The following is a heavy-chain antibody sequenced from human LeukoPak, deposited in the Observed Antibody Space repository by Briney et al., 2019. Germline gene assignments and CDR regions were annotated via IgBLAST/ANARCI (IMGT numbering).Heavy chain of an antibody. J-gene: IGHJ4*02. CDR1: GGSISIYY. V-gene: IGHV4-4*07. D-gene: IGHD6-19*01. CDR3: ARPVTARGGSGWPQHIDY. CDR2: IYSSGTT. Sequence: SETLSLTCTVSGGSISIYYWSWIRQPAGKGLEWVGRIYSSGTTYYNPSLKSRVTMSVDTSKNQFSLKLTSVTTADTAVYYCARPVTARGGSGWPQHIDYWGQGTLVSVSS.